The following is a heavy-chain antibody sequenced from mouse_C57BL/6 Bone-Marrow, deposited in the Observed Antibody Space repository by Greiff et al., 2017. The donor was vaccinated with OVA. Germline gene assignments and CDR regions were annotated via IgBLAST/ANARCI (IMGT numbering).Heavy chain of an antibody. V-gene: IGHV2-6-1*01. J-gene: IGHJ4*01. CDR3: ARHGGDGHYYAMDY. CDR2: IWSDGST. CDR1: GFSLTSYG. D-gene: IGHD2-3*01. Sequence: VQLQESGPGLVAPSQSLSITCTVSGFSLTSYGVHWVRQPPGKGLEWLVVIWSDGSTTYNSALKSRLSISKDNSKSQVFLKMNSLQTDDTAMYYCARHGGDGHYYAMDYWGQGTSVTVSS.